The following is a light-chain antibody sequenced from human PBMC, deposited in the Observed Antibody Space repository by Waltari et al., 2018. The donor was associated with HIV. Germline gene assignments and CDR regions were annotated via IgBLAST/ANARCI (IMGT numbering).Light chain of an antibody. CDR3: QQYNDYPFT. J-gene: IGKJ3*01. Sequence: DIQMTQSPSTLSASVGDRVTITCRARQSISSWLAWYQQKPGKAPNLLIYKASSLQSDVPSRFSGSGSGTEFTLTISSLQPDDFATYYCQQYNDYPFTFAPGTKVDIK. CDR1: QSISSW. V-gene: IGKV1-5*03. CDR2: KAS.